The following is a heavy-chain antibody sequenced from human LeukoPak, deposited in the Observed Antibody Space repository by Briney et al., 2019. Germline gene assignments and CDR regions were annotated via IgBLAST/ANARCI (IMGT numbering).Heavy chain of an antibody. D-gene: IGHD1-14*01. J-gene: IGHJ6*03. CDR1: GGSFSGYY. CDR2: INHSGST. CDR3: ARGQNAATTESYYYHMDV. V-gene: IGHV4-34*01. Sequence: PSETLSLTCAVYGGSFSGYYWSWIRQPQRKGLEWIGEINHSGSTNYNPSLKSRVTISVDTSKNQFSLKLSSVTAADTAVYYCARGQNAATTESYYYHMDVWGKGTTVTVSS.